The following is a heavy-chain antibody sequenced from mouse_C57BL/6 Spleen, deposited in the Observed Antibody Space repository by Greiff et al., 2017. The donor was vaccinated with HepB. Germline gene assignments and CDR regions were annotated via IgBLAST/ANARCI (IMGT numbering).Heavy chain of an antibody. CDR1: GFNIKDYY. J-gene: IGHJ4*01. D-gene: IGHD1-2*01. V-gene: IGHV14-2*01. CDR2: IDPEDGEN. Sequence: EVQLQQSGAELVKPGASVKLSCTASGFNIKDYYMHWVKQRTEQGLEWIGRIDPEDGENKYAPKFQGKATITADTSSNTAYLQLSSLTSEDTAFYYCGRNYGGAMDYWGQGTSVTVSS. CDR3: GRNYGGAMDY.